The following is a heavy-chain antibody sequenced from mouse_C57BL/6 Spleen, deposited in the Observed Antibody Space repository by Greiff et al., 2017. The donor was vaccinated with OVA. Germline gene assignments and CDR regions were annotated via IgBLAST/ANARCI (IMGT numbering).Heavy chain of an antibody. CDR1: GFSLSTSGMG. Sequence: QVTLKESGPGILQSSQTLSLTCSFSGFSLSTSGMGVSWIRQPSGKGLEWLAHIYWVDDKRYTPSLKSRLTIAKDTSRNQLFHKSTRVYTEDTAKYCGTRDYYGSSYLDAIDYWGQGTSVTVSS. CDR3: TRDYYGSSYLDAIDY. J-gene: IGHJ4*01. V-gene: IGHV8-12*01. D-gene: IGHD1-1*01. CDR2: IYWVDDK.